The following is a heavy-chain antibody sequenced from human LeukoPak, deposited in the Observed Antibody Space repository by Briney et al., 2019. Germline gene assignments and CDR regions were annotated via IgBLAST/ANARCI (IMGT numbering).Heavy chain of an antibody. J-gene: IGHJ3*02. CDR2: ISAYNGNT. V-gene: IGHV1-18*01. CDR3: ASGIRTYLRDRRAFYESSGSDAFDI. D-gene: IGHD3-22*01. Sequence: ASVKVSCKASGYTFTSYGISWVRQAPGQGLEWMGWISAYNGNTNYAQKLQGRVTMTTDTSTSTAYMELRSLRSDDTAVYYCASGIRTYLRDRRAFYESSGSDAFDIWGQGTMVTVSS. CDR1: GYTFTSYG.